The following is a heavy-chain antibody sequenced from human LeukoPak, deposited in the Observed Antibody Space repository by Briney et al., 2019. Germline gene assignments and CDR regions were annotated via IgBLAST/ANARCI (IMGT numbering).Heavy chain of an antibody. D-gene: IGHD2-15*01. J-gene: IGHJ6*02. Sequence: SETLSLTCTVSGVSIRSYYWSWIRQPPGKGLEWIGYIYYSGSTNYNPSLKSRVTISVDTSKNQFSLKLSSVTAADTAVYYCALTNGYCSGGSCYIYGMDVWGQGTTVTVSS. CDR3: ALTNGYCSGGSCYIYGMDV. CDR1: GVSIRSYY. V-gene: IGHV4-59*01. CDR2: IYYSGST.